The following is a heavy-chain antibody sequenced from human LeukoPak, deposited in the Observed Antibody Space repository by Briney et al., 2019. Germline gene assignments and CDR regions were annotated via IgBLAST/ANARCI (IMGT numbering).Heavy chain of an antibody. J-gene: IGHJ4*02. CDR3: ARVRSSGLKGFDY. D-gene: IGHD6-19*01. CDR2: IYHSGST. V-gene: IGHV4-38-2*01. CDR1: GYSISSGYY. Sequence: PSETLSLTCAVSGYSISSGYYWGWIRQPPGKGLEWIGSIYHSGSTYYNPSLKSRVTISIDTSKNQFSLKLTSVTAADTAVYYCARVRSSGLKGFDYWGQGTLVTVSS.